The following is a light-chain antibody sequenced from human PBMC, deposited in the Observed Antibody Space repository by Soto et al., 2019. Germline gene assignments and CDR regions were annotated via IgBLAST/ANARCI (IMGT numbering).Light chain of an antibody. CDR2: GAS. Sequence: FCRASQSVYNNLAWYQQKPGQVPRLLIYGASTRATGIPARFSGSGSGTEFTLTISSLQSEDFAVYFCQQYNNWPPVTFGPGTKVDIK. CDR3: QQYNNWPPVT. V-gene: IGKV3-15*01. CDR1: QSVYNN. J-gene: IGKJ3*01.